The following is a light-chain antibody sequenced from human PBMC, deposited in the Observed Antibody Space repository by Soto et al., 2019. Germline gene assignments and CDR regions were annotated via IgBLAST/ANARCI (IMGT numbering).Light chain of an antibody. Sequence: QSALTQPASVSGSPGQSITISCTGTSSDVGGYNYVSWYQQQSGKAPKLMIHEVSNRPSGVSNRFSGSKSGNTASLTISGLQAEDEADYYCSSYAGSNVWVFGGGTKVTVL. J-gene: IGLJ3*02. CDR2: EVS. CDR3: SSYAGSNVWV. CDR1: SSDVGGYNY. V-gene: IGLV2-14*01.